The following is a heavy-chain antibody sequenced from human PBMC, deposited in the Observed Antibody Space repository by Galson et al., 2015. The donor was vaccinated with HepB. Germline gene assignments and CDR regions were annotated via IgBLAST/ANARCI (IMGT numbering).Heavy chain of an antibody. CDR3: TRFGTVTTHDY. J-gene: IGHJ4*02. Sequence: SLRLSCAASGFAFGDYAMSWFRQAPGKGLEWVGFIRSKAYGGTTEYAASVKGRFTISRDDSKSIAYLQMNSLKTEDTAVYYCTRFGTVTTHDYWGQGTLVTVSS. D-gene: IGHD4-17*01. CDR1: GFAFGDYA. V-gene: IGHV3-49*03. CDR2: IRSKAYGGTT.